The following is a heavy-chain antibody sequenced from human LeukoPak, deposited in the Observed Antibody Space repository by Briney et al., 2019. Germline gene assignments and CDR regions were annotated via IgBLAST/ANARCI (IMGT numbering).Heavy chain of an antibody. J-gene: IGHJ4*02. D-gene: IGHD4-17*01. V-gene: IGHV4-30-4*01. CDR1: GGSISTNDYF. CDR3: ARAPLTTATSGYFDL. Sequence: NPSETLSLTCTVSGGSISTNDYFWSWIRQSPEKGLEWIGYIHYSGITKSNPSLESRLTLSVDTSKNQLSLRLTSVTAADTAVYYCARAPLTTATSGYFDLWGLGTLVTVSS. CDR2: IHYSGIT.